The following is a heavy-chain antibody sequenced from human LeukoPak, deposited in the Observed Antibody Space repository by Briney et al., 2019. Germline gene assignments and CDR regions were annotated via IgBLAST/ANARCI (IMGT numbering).Heavy chain of an antibody. CDR2: ISGSGGST. D-gene: IGHD3-22*01. CDR1: GFTFSSYA. V-gene: IGHV3-23*01. Sequence: GGSLRLSCAASGFTFSSYAMSWVRQAPGKGLEWVSAISGSGGSTYYADSVKGRFTISRDNSKNTLYLQMNSLRAEDTAVYYCARAQYYYDSSGYYAFQHWGQGTLVTVSS. CDR3: ARAQYYYDSSGYYAFQH. J-gene: IGHJ1*01.